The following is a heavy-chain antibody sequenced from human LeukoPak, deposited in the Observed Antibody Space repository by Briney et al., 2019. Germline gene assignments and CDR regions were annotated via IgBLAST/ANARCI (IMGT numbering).Heavy chain of an antibody. CDR3: ARSPGGRTYFDY. V-gene: IGHV3-53*01. D-gene: IGHD1-1*01. Sequence: GGSLRLSCAASGFTVSSNYMSWARQAPGKGLEWVSVIYSGGSTYYADSVKGRFTISRDNSKNTLYLQMNSLRAEDTAVYYCARSPGGRTYFDYWGQGTLVTVSS. CDR1: GFTVSSNY. CDR2: IYSGGST. J-gene: IGHJ4*02.